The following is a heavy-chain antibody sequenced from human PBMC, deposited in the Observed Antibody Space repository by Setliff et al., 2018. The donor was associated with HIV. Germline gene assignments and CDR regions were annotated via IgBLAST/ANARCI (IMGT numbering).Heavy chain of an antibody. CDR3: AKDYVENDY. V-gene: IGHV3-23*01. CDR2: STGSGRTT. Sequence: PGGSLRLSCAASGFTFSNYAMSWVRQAPGKGLEWVSASTGSGRTTYYADSVKGRFTISRDNSKNTLSLKMNSLRAEDTAVYYCAKDYVENDYWGQGTLVNVSS. J-gene: IGHJ4*02. CDR1: GFTFSNYA. D-gene: IGHD3-16*01.